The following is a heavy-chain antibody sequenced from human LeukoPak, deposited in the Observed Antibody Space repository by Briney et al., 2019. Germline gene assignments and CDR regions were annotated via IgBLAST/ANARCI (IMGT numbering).Heavy chain of an antibody. CDR3: AGRTGLRYFDWLVDY. CDR2: IYYSGST. CDR1: GGSISSSSYY. D-gene: IGHD3-9*01. Sequence: SETLSLTCTVSGGSISSSSYYWGWIRQPPGKGLEWIGSIYYSGSTYYNPSLKCRVTISVDTSKNQFSLKLSSVTAADTAVYYCAGRTGLRYFDWLVDYWGQGTLVTVSS. V-gene: IGHV4-39*01. J-gene: IGHJ4*02.